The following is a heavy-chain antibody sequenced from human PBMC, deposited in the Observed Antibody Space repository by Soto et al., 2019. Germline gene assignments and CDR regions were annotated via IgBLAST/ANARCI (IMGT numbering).Heavy chain of an antibody. CDR2: IIPIFGTA. CDR1: GGTFSSYA. V-gene: IGHV1-69*05. J-gene: IGHJ4*02. D-gene: IGHD2-15*01. CDR3: ARESRYCSSGSCYFLPGIDY. Sequence: QVQLVQSGAEVKKPGSSVKVSCKASGGTFSSYAISWVRQAPGQGLEWMGGIIPIFGTANYAQKFQGRVTIRPDESTGTAYKELSSLGSEQTAVYYCARESRYCSSGSCYFLPGIDYWGQGTLVTVSS.